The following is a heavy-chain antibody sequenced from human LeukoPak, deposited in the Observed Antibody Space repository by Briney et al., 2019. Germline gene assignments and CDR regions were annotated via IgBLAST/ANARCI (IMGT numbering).Heavy chain of an antibody. D-gene: IGHD4-17*01. Sequence: PSETLSLTCTVSGGSISSSSYYWGWIRQPPGKGLEWIGSIYYSGSTYYNPSLKSRVTISVDTSKNQFSLKLSSVTAADTAVYYCARRRTYDYGPKGYNYGMDVWGQGTTVTVSS. CDR2: IYYSGST. V-gene: IGHV4-39*01. CDR1: GGSISSSSYY. CDR3: ARRRTYDYGPKGYNYGMDV. J-gene: IGHJ6*02.